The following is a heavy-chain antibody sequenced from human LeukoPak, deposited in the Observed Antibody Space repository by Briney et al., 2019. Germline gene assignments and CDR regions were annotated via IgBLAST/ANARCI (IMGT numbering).Heavy chain of an antibody. CDR1: GGSISSYY. Sequence: SETLSLTCTVSGGSISSYYWSWIRQPPGKGLEWIGYIYYSGSTNYNPSLKSRVTISVDTSKNQFSLKPSSVTAADTAVYYCARGSVTYGGGAFDIWGQGTMVTVSS. J-gene: IGHJ3*02. CDR2: IYYSGST. D-gene: IGHD4-17*01. V-gene: IGHV4-59*01. CDR3: ARGSVTYGGGAFDI.